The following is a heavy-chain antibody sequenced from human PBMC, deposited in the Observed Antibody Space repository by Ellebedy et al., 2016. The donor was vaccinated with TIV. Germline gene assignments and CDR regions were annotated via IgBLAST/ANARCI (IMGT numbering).Heavy chain of an antibody. CDR1: GGSITSWTYY. V-gene: IGHV4-39*01. CDR2: IYYSGST. Sequence: SETLSLXXTVSGGSITSWTYYWGWIRQPPGKGLEWIGSIYYSGSTYYNPSLKSRVTISVDTSKNQFPLKLTSVTPADTAVYYCAKTSGSGSYSTLRFDSWGRGTLVTVSS. CDR3: AKTSGSGSYSTLRFDS. D-gene: IGHD3-10*01. J-gene: IGHJ4*02.